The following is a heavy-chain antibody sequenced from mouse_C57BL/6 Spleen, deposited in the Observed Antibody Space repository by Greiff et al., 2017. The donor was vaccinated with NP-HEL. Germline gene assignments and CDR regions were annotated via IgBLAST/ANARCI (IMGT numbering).Heavy chain of an antibody. CDR3: ARDTWDRSFDY. D-gene: IGHD4-1*01. V-gene: IGHV5-16*01. CDR1: GFTFSDYY. CDR2: INYDGSST. J-gene: IGHJ2*01. Sequence: EVQVVESEGGLVQPGSSMKLSCTASGFTFSDYYMAWVRQVPEKGLEWVANINYDGSSTYYLDSLKSRFIISRDNAKNILYLQMSSLKSEDTATYYCARDTWDRSFDYWGQGTTLTVSS.